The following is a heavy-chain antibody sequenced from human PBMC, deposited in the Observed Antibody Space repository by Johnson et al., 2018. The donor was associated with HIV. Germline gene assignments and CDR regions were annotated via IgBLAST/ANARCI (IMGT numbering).Heavy chain of an antibody. CDR1: RFTFSSFA. Sequence: QMQLVESGGGVVKPGRSLRLSCAASRFTFSSFAMHWVRQAPGKGLEWVAVISYDASNKYYADSVKGRFPISRDNSKNTLYLQMNSLRVEDTAVYHCARGRRQWELHGFNAFDTWGQGTMVIVSS. CDR2: ISYDASNK. CDR3: ARGRRQWELHGFNAFDT. V-gene: IGHV3-30*04. J-gene: IGHJ3*02. D-gene: IGHD1-26*01.